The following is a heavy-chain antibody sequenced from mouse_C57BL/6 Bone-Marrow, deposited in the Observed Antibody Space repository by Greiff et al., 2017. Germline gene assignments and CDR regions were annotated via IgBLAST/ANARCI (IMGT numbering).Heavy chain of an antibody. CDR1: GYSITSGYY. CDR2: ISYDGSN. CDR3: ARAPYDYPFAY. Sequence: LQESGPGLVKPSQSLSLTCSVTGYSITSGYYWNWIRQFPGNKLEWMGYISYDGSNNYNPSLKNRISITRDTSKNQFFLKLNSVTTEDTATYYCARAPYDYPFAYWGQGTLVTVSA. D-gene: IGHD2-4*01. J-gene: IGHJ3*01. V-gene: IGHV3-6*01.